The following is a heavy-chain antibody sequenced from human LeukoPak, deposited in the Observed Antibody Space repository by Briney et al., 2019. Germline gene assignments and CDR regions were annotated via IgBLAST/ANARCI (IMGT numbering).Heavy chain of an antibody. J-gene: IGHJ6*03. CDR2: INPSGGRT. V-gene: IGHV1-46*01. D-gene: IGHD5-12*01. CDR1: GYTFTSYY. Sequence: ASVKVSCKTSGYTFTSYYMHWVRQAPGQGLEWMGIINPSGGRTSYAQKFQGRVTMTRDMSTSTAYMELSSLRSEDTAVYYCARGYSRNYYYYYYMDVWGKGTTVTVSS. CDR3: ARGYSRNYYYYYYMDV.